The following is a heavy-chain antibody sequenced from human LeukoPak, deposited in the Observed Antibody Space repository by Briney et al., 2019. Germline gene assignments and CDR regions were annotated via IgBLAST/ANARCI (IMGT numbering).Heavy chain of an antibody. V-gene: IGHV3-21*01. J-gene: IGHJ1*01. CDR1: GFTFSSYS. CDR3: ARDGGPGTGSYYGGYFQH. CDR2: ISSTSSYI. D-gene: IGHD3-10*01. Sequence: PGGSLRLSCAASGFTFSSYSMNWVRQAPGKGLEWVSSISSTSSYIYYADSVKGRFTISRDNAKSSLYLQMNSLRAEDTAVYYCARDGGPGTGSYYGGYFQHWGQGTLVTVSS.